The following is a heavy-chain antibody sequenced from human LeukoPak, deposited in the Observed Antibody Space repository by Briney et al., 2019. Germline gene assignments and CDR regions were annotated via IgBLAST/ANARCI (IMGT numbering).Heavy chain of an antibody. D-gene: IGHD3-3*01. Sequence: GGSLRLSCSASGFTFSAYFMHWVRQAPGKGLEWVANIKQDGSEKYYVDSVKGRFTISRDNAKNSLYLQMNSLRAEDTAVYYCASYAVTYYDFWSGYSPRYYFDYWGQGTLVTVSS. CDR2: IKQDGSEK. CDR1: GFTFSAYF. V-gene: IGHV3-7*01. J-gene: IGHJ4*02. CDR3: ASYAVTYYDFWSGYSPRYYFDY.